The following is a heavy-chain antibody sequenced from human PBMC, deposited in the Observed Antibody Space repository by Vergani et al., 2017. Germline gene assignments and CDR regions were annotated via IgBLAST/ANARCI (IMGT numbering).Heavy chain of an antibody. D-gene: IGHD5/OR15-5a*01. CDR3: VKGAGVYEIFFDS. CDR1: GFTFSNFG. V-gene: IGHV3-NL1*01. J-gene: IGHJ4*02. CDR2: LTGGGGST. Sequence: QVQLVESAGGVVQPGGSLRLSCAASGFTFSNFGMHWIRQAPGKGLEWVSDLTGGGGSTYYADSFKGRFVISRDNSRDTLYLQMNSLRPEDTATYYCVKGAGVYEIFFDSWGQETLITVSS.